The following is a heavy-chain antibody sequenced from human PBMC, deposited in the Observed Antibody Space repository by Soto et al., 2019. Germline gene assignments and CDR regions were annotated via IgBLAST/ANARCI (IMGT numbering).Heavy chain of an antibody. CDR2: IMPVFATP. J-gene: IGHJ4*02. CDR3: ARDSPPVDY. V-gene: IGHV1-69*12. Sequence: QVQLMQSGAEVKKPGSSVKVSCKASGGTFSTSAISWVRQAPGEGLEWVGGIMPVFATPDYAQKFQGRVTISADESTTTAYLELTSLTTDDTAVYYCARDSPPVDYWGQGTLVTASS. CDR1: GGTFSTSA.